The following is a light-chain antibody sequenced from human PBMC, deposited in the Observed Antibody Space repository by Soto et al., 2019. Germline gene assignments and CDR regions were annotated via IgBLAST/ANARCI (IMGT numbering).Light chain of an antibody. CDR1: SSDVGGYNY. J-gene: IGLJ2*01. CDR3: SSYTSSSTRV. CDR2: EVS. Sequence: QSALTQPASVSGSPGQSITISCTGTSSDVGGYNYVSWYQQHPGKAPKLMIYEVSNRPSGVSNRFSGSKSGNTASLTISGIQADDEADYDCSSYTSSSTRVFGGGTKLTVL. V-gene: IGLV2-14*01.